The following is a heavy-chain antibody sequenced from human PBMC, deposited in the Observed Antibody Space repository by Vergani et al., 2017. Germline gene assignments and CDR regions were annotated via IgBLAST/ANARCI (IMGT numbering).Heavy chain of an antibody. CDR3: ARIRDAISGYYYGMDV. V-gene: IGHV2-70*15. CDR2: IDWDDDK. J-gene: IGHJ6*02. Sequence: QVTLRESGPALVKPTQTLTLTCTFSGFSLSTSGMCVSWIRQPPGKALEWLARIDWDDDKYYSTSLKTRLTISKDTSKNQVVLTMTNMDPVDTATYYCARIRDAISGYYYGMDVWGQGTTVTVSS. CDR1: GFSLSTSGMC. D-gene: IGHD1-26*01.